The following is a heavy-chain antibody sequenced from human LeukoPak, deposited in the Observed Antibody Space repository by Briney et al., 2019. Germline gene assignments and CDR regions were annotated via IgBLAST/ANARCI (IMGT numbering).Heavy chain of an antibody. V-gene: IGHV4-38-2*01. CDR1: GYSISSGYY. Sequence: PSETLSLTCAASGYSISSGYYWGWIRQPPGKGLEWIGSIYHSGSTYYNPSLKSRVTISVDTSKNQFSLKLSSVTAADTAVYYCARHHLPPVANWYFDLWGRGTLVTVSS. CDR2: IYHSGST. D-gene: IGHD1-14*01. CDR3: ARHHLPPVANWYFDL. J-gene: IGHJ2*01.